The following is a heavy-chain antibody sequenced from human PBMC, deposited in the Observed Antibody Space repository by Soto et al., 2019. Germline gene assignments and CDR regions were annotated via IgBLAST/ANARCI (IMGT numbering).Heavy chain of an antibody. J-gene: IGHJ5*02. D-gene: IGHD1-1*01. V-gene: IGHV6-1*01. CDR2: TYYRSKWYN. Sequence: KQSQTLSLTCAISGDSVSSNSAAWNWIRQSPSRGLEWLGRTYYRSKWYNDYAVSVKSRITINPDTSKNQFSLQLNSVTPEDTAVYYCARGHHVQLERRGAWFDPWGQGTLVTVSS. CDR1: GDSVSSNSAA. CDR3: ARGHHVQLERRGAWFDP.